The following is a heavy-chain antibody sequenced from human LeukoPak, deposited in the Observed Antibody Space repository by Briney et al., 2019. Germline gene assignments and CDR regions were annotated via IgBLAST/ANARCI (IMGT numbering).Heavy chain of an antibody. V-gene: IGHV3-30*04. D-gene: IGHD4-23*01. CDR1: GFTFSSYA. CDR3: AKATVTPYYFDY. J-gene: IGHJ4*02. CDR2: ISYDGSNK. Sequence: GGSLRLSCAASGFTFSSYAMHWVRQAPGKGLEWVAVISYDGSNKYCADSVKGRFTISRDNSKNTLYLQMNSLRAEDTAVYYCAKATVTPYYFDYWGQGTLVTVSS.